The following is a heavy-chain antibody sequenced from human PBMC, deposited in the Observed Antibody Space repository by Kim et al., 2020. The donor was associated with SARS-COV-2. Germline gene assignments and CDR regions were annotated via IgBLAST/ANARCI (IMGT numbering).Heavy chain of an antibody. J-gene: IGHJ6*03. CDR1: GFTFSSYD. D-gene: IGHD2-21*01. CDR3: ARGDGYYYYYMDV. Sequence: GGSLRLSCAASGFTFSSYDMHWVRQATGKGLEWVPAIGTAGDTYYPGSVKGRFTISRENAKNSLYLQMNSLRAGDTAVYYCARGDGYYYYYMDVWGKGTTVTVSS. V-gene: IGHV3-13*01. CDR2: IGTAGDT.